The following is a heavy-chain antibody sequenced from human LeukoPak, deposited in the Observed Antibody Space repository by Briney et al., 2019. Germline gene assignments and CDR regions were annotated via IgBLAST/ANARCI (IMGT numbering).Heavy chain of an antibody. CDR1: GYTFTSYG. Sequence: ASVKVSCKASGYTFTSYGISWVRQAPGQGLEWMGWISAYNGNTNYAQKLQGRVTMTTDTSTSTAYMELRSLRSDDTAVYYCARDLDPFCSSTSCWDAFDVWGQGTMVTVSS. D-gene: IGHD2-2*01. CDR3: ARDLDPFCSSTSCWDAFDV. J-gene: IGHJ3*01. V-gene: IGHV1-18*01. CDR2: ISAYNGNT.